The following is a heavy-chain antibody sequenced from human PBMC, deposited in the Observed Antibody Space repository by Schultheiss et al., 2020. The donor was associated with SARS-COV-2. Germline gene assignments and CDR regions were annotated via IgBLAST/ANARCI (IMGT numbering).Heavy chain of an antibody. Sequence: GSLRLSCAVYGGSFSGYYWSWIRQPPGKGLEWIGEINHSGSTNYNPSLKSRVTISVDTSKNQFSLKLSSVTAADTAVYYCARASPGDYYDSSGYYYVQGAFDYWGQGTLVTVSS. J-gene: IGHJ4*02. D-gene: IGHD3-22*01. CDR1: GGSFSGYY. CDR2: INHSGST. V-gene: IGHV4-34*01. CDR3: ARASPGDYYDSSGYYYVQGAFDY.